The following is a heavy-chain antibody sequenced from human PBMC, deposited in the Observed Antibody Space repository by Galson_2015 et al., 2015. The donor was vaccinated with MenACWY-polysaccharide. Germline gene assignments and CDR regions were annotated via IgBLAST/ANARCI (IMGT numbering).Heavy chain of an antibody. V-gene: IGHV4-39*07. J-gene: IGHJ5*02. CDR2: IYDSGTT. D-gene: IGHD3-10*01. CDR3: ARDSHYYGSGSFGWFDP. Sequence: ETLSLTCTVSGGSISRTSHYWGWVRQPPGKGLEWIGSIYDSGTTYYNPSLKGRVTISIDTSKNQFSLNVTSVTAADTAVYFCARDSHYYGSGSFGWFDPWGQGILVPVSP. CDR1: GGSISRTSHY.